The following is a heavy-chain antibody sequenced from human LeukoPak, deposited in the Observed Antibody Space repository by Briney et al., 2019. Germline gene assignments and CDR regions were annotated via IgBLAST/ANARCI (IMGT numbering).Heavy chain of an antibody. D-gene: IGHD4-23*01. CDR3: AKRPGDYGGKYFDY. J-gene: IGHJ4*02. Sequence: GGSLRLSCAASGFTFSSYAMSWVRLAPGKGLEWASSISGSGDSTYYADSVKGRFTISRDNSKNTLYLQMNSLRAEDAAVYYCAKRPGDYGGKYFDYWGQGTLVTVSS. CDR1: GFTFSSYA. CDR2: ISGSGDST. V-gene: IGHV3-23*01.